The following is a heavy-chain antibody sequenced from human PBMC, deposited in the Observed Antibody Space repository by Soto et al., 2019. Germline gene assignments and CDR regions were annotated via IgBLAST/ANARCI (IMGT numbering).Heavy chain of an antibody. CDR2: INAGNGNT. J-gene: IGHJ6*03. CDR1: GYTFTSYA. D-gene: IGHD3-3*01. V-gene: IGHV1-3*01. CDR3: ARAGYDFWSGYNYYYYYMDV. Sequence: ASVKVSCKASGYTFTSYAMHWVRQAPGQRLEWMGWINAGNGNTKYSQKFQGRVTITRDTSASTAYMELSSLRSEDTAVYYCARAGYDFWSGYNYYYYYMDVWGKGTTVTVSS.